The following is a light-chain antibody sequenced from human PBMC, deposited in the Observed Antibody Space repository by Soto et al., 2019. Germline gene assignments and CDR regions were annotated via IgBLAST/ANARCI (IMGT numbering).Light chain of an antibody. J-gene: IGKJ4*01. Sequence: EVVLTQSPATLSLSPGDRATLSCRASQSVNNFLAWYQQKPGQTPRLLIYGASSRATGIPDRFSGSGFGTDFTLTISSLQSEDFAVYYCQQYNNWPLTFGGGTKVDI. CDR1: QSVNNF. V-gene: IGKV3D-15*01. CDR2: GAS. CDR3: QQYNNWPLT.